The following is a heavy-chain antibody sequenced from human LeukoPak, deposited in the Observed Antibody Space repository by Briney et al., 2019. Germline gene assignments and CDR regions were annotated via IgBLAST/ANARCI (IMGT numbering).Heavy chain of an antibody. V-gene: IGHV3-9*01. Sequence: GGSLRLSCAASGFTFDDYTMHWVRQAPGKGLEWVSGISWNSGSIGYADSVKGRFTISRDNAKNSLYLQMNSLRAEDTALYYCAKDIGPYYYGSGSYLVYWGQGTLVTVSS. J-gene: IGHJ4*02. CDR3: AKDIGPYYYGSGSYLVY. D-gene: IGHD3-10*01. CDR2: ISWNSGSI. CDR1: GFTFDDYT.